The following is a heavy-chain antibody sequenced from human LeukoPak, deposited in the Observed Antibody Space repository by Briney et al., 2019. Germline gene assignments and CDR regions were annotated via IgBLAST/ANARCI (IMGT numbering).Heavy chain of an antibody. CDR2: INPSGGST. CDR1: GYTFTSYY. V-gene: IGHV1-46*01. Sequence: ASVKVSCKASGYTFTSYYMHWVRQAPGQGLEWMGIINPSGGSTSYAQKFQGRVTMTRDTSTSTVYMELSSLRSEDTAVYYCARDRPAGLYGDYGMDVWGQGTTVTASS. D-gene: IGHD4-17*01. J-gene: IGHJ6*02. CDR3: ARDRPAGLYGDYGMDV.